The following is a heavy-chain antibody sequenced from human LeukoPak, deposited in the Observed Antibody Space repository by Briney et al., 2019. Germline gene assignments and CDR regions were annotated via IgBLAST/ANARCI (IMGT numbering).Heavy chain of an antibody. V-gene: IGHV7-4-1*02. Sequence: GASVKVSCKASGYTFTSYAMNWVRQAPGQGLEWMGWINTNTGNPTYAQGFTGRFVFSLDTSVSTAYLQISSLKAEDTAVYYCARAPPSPYYYDSSGYYYGPPDYWGQGTLVTVSS. J-gene: IGHJ4*02. CDR1: GYTFTSYA. CDR2: INTNTGNP. CDR3: ARAPPSPYYYDSSGYYYGPPDY. D-gene: IGHD3-22*01.